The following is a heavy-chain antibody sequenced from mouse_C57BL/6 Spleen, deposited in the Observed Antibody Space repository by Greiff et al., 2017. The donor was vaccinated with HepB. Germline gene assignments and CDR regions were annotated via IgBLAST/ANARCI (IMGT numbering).Heavy chain of an antibody. D-gene: IGHD3-2*02. CDR1: GYSITSGYY. Sequence: EVKLQESGPGLVKPSQSLSLTCSVTGYSITSGYYWNWIRQFPGNKLEWMGYISYDGSNNYNPSLKNRISITRDTSKNQFFLKLNSVTTEDTATYYCAKTAQAPYYYAMDYWGQGTSVTVSS. J-gene: IGHJ4*01. CDR3: AKTAQAPYYYAMDY. CDR2: ISYDGSN. V-gene: IGHV3-6*01.